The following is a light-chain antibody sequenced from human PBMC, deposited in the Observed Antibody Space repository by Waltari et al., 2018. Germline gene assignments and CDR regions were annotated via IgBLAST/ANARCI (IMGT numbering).Light chain of an antibody. V-gene: IGLV2-14*01. CDR3: SSYTTNRTVL. CDR1: SRDVGGYDY. J-gene: IGLJ2*01. Sequence: QSALTQPAPVSGSPGQSITISCTGTSRDVGGYDYFSWYQQHPGKVPKLLIHAVSKRPSGISSRFSGSKSGNTASLTISGLQAEDEADYYCSSYTTNRTVLFGGGTHLAVL. CDR2: AVS.